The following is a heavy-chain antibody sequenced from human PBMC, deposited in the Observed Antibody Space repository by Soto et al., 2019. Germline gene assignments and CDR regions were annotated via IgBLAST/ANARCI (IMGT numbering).Heavy chain of an antibody. CDR2: INSDGSST. J-gene: IGHJ5*02. CDR3: ARVGSGIPGSWFDH. CDR1: GFTFSSYW. D-gene: IGHD3-10*01. Sequence: GVSLRLSCAASGFTFSSYWMHWVRQAPGKGLVWVSRINSDGSSTSYADSVKGRFTISRDNAKNTLYLQMNSLRAEDTAVYYCARVGSGIPGSWFDHWGQGTLVTVSS. V-gene: IGHV3-74*01.